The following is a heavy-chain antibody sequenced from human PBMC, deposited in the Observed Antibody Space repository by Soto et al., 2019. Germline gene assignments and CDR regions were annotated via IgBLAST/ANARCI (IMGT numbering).Heavy chain of an antibody. V-gene: IGHV4-4*07. CDR1: GGSINSYY. CDR3: ARSGLDYGMDV. D-gene: IGHD3-16*01. CDR2: FYPSGKT. J-gene: IGHJ6*02. Sequence: SETLSLTCTVSGGSINSYYWCWIRQPAGKGLEWIGRFYPSGKTNYNPSLKSRLTMSADTSRNQFSLNLTSVTAADTAVYYCARSGLDYGMDVWGQGTTVTVSS.